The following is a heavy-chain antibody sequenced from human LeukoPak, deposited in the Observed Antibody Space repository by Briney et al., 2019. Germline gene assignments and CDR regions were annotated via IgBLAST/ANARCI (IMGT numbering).Heavy chain of an antibody. J-gene: IGHJ4*02. CDR1: GFIFSDAW. CDR2: TKRKSDGGTI. D-gene: IGHD6-19*01. CDR3: TTLIAVPGVDY. Sequence: GGSLRLSCAASGFIFSDAWMSWVRQAPGKGLEWVGRTKRKSDGGTIDYAAPVKGRFSISRDDSKNTLYLQMNSLKTEDTAIYYCTTLIAVPGVDYWGQGTLVTVSS. V-gene: IGHV3-15*01.